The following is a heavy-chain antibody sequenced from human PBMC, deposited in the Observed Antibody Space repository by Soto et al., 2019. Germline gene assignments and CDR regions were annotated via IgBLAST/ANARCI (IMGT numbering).Heavy chain of an antibody. Sequence: QVQLVESGGGVVQPGRSLRLSCAASGFTFSSYGMHWVRQAPGKGLEWVAVIWYDGSNKYYADSVKGRFTISRDNSKNTLYLQMNSLRAEDTAVYYCARAFWSGYYYYYYGMDVWGQGPTVTVSS. CDR3: ARAFWSGYYYYYYGMDV. V-gene: IGHV3-33*01. CDR1: GFTFSSYG. J-gene: IGHJ6*02. CDR2: IWYDGSNK. D-gene: IGHD3-3*01.